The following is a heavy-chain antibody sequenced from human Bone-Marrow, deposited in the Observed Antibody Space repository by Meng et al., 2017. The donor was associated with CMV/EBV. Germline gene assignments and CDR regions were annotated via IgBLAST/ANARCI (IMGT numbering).Heavy chain of an antibody. CDR2: ISSSSSTI. CDR3: ARNPIAARTDYYYYGMDV. J-gene: IGHJ6*01. CDR1: GFTFSDYS. V-gene: IGHV3-48*04. Sequence: GESLKISCAASGFTFSDYSMNWVRQAPGKGLEWVSYISSSSSTIYYADSVKGRFTISRDNAKNSLYLQMNSLRVEDTAVYYCARNPIAARTDYYYYGMDVCGQRTTVAASS. D-gene: IGHD6-6*01.